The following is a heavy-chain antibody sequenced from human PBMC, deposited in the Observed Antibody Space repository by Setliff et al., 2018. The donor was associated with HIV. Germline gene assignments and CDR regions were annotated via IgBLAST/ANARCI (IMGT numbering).Heavy chain of an antibody. J-gene: IGHJ4*02. CDR3: AKGPGFLTDF. Sequence: PGGSLRLSCAASGFTFSSYWMQWFRQPPGKGLEWVANINQDGSEKHYVDSVKGRFTVSRDNAKNSVHLQMNSLRDEDTAVYYCAKGPGFLTDFWGQGTLVTVSS. CDR1: GFTFSSYW. D-gene: IGHD3-3*01. V-gene: IGHV3-7*03. CDR2: INQDGSEK.